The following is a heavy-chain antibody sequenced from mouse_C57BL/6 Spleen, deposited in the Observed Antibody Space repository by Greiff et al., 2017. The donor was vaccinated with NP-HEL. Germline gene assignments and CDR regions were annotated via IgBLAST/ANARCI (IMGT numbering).Heavy chain of an antibody. CDR2: IDPENGDT. V-gene: IGHV14-4*01. CDR1: GFNIKDDY. CDR3: TPHYYGSTWFAY. J-gene: IGHJ3*01. D-gene: IGHD1-1*01. Sequence: EVQLQQSGAELVRPGASVKLSCTASGFNIKDDYMHWVKQRPEQGLEWIGWIDPENGDTEYASKFQGKATFTADTSSTTAYLQLSSLTSEDTAVYYCTPHYYGSTWFAYWGQGTLVTVSA.